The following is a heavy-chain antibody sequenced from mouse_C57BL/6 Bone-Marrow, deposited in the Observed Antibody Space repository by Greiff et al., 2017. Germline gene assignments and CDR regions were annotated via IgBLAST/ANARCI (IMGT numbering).Heavy chain of an antibody. Sequence: EVKLLESGPVLVKPGASVKMSCKASGYTFTDYYMNWVKQSHGKSLEWIGVINPYNGGTSYNQKFKGKATLTVDKSSSTAYMELNSLTSEDSAVYYCARTGTFYAMDYWGQGTSVTVSS. CDR2: INPYNGGT. J-gene: IGHJ4*01. CDR3: ARTGTFYAMDY. V-gene: IGHV1-19*01. D-gene: IGHD4-1*01. CDR1: GYTFTDYY.